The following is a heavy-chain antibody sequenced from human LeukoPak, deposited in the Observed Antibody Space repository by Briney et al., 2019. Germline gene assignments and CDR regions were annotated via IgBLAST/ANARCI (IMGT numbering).Heavy chain of an antibody. D-gene: IGHD3-22*01. CDR1: GFTFSNYW. Sequence: PGGSLRLSCAASGFTFSNYWMSWVRQAPGKGLEWVANIKQDGSEKHSVDSVKGRFTISRDNAKDSLYLQMNGLRAEDTAVYYCARDGDTSGYSDWGQGTLVTVSS. CDR3: ARDGDTSGYSD. J-gene: IGHJ4*02. V-gene: IGHV3-7*01. CDR2: IKQDGSEK.